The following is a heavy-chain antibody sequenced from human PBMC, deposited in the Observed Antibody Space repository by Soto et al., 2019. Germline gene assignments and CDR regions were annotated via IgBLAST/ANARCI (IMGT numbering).Heavy chain of an antibody. Sequence: GGSLRLSCTASGFTFGDYAMSWVRQAPGKGLEWVGFIRGKAYGGTTEYAASVKGRFTISRDDSKSIAYLQMNSLKTEATAVYYCTLLARDYSAFDIWGQGTMVTVSS. D-gene: IGHD3-10*01. CDR1: GFTFGDYA. J-gene: IGHJ3*02. CDR2: IRGKAYGGTT. V-gene: IGHV3-49*04. CDR3: TLLARDYSAFDI.